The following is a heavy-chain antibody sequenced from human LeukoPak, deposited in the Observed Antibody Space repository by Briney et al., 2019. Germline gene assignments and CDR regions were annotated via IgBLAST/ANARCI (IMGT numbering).Heavy chain of an antibody. CDR3: ARGRDSGSFLIDY. J-gene: IGHJ4*02. Sequence: GGSLRLSCAGSGFTFASYAVHWVRQAQGKRLEWVAFISSDGTTEHYRDSVKGRFTLSRDNSKNTVSLQMNSLGTEDTAVYYCARGRDSGSFLIDYWGQGTLVTVSS. CDR1: GFTFASYA. D-gene: IGHD3-10*01. CDR2: ISSDGTTE. V-gene: IGHV3-30-3*01.